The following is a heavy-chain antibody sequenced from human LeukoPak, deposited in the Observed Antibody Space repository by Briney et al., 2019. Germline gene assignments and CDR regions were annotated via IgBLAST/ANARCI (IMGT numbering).Heavy chain of an antibody. J-gene: IGHJ4*02. D-gene: IGHD6-19*01. CDR3: ARDRNGWDSFDY. Sequence: SETLSLTRTASGGSISSYYWSWIRQPPGKGLEWIGYIYYSGSTNYNPSLKSRVTISVDTSKNQFSLKLSSVTAADTAVYYCARDRNGWDSFDYWGQGTLVTV. CDR1: GGSISSYY. V-gene: IGHV4-59*01. CDR2: IYYSGST.